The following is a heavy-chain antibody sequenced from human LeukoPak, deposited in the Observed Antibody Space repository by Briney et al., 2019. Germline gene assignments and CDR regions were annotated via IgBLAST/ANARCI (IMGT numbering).Heavy chain of an antibody. CDR1: GGTFSSYA. Sequence: GASVKVSCKASGGTFSSYAISWVRQAPGQGLEWMGGIIPIFGTANYAQKFQGRVTITAGESTSTAYMELSSLRSEDTAVYYCARGYYDSSGYYIPPRFDYWGQGTLVTVSS. J-gene: IGHJ4*02. V-gene: IGHV1-69*13. CDR3: ARGYYDSSGYYIPPRFDY. D-gene: IGHD3-22*01. CDR2: IIPIFGTA.